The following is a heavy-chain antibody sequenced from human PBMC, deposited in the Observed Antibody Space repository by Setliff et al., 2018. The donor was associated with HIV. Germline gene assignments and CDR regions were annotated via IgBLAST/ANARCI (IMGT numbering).Heavy chain of an antibody. V-gene: IGHV1-2*02. Sequence: ASVMVSCKASGYTFTGYYMHWVRQAPGQGLEWMGWINPNSGGTTYAQKFQGRVTMTRDTSISTAYMELSRLRSDDTAVYYCARDYYDSSGYISFPGLPDYWGQGTLVTVSS. D-gene: IGHD3-22*01. J-gene: IGHJ4*02. CDR3: ARDYYDSSGYISFPGLPDY. CDR2: INPNSGGT. CDR1: GYTFTGYY.